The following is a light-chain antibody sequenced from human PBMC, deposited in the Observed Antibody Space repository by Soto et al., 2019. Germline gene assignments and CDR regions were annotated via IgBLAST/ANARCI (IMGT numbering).Light chain of an antibody. CDR2: DVS. V-gene: IGLV2-14*01. J-gene: IGLJ2*01. CDR1: SSDVGGSNY. Sequence: QSALTQPASVSGSPGQSITISCTGTSSDVGGSNYVSWYQQHPGKAPKLMIYDVSNRPSGVSNRFSASKSGNTASLTISGLQAEDEADYYCSSYTSTSALRVFGGGTKVTVL. CDR3: SSYTSTSALRV.